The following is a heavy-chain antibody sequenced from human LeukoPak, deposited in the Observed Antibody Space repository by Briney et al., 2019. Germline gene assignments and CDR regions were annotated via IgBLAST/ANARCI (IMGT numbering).Heavy chain of an antibody. CDR3: ASVNYYDTSLPGDS. CDR2: ISYDGSNK. V-gene: IGHV3-30*04. J-gene: IGHJ4*02. CDR1: GFTFSSYT. Sequence: GGSLRLSCAASGFTFSSYTMHWVRQAPGKGLEWVALISYDGSNKYYADSVKGRFTISRDNSKNTLYLQMNSLRAEDTAVYYCASVNYYDTSLPGDSWGQGILVTVSS. D-gene: IGHD3-22*01.